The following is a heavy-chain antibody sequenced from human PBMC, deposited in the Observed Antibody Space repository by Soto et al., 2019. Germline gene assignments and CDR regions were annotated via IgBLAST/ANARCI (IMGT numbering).Heavy chain of an antibody. Sequence: QLQLQESGPGLVKPSETLSLTCTVSGGSISSSSYYWGWIRQPPGKGLEWIGSIYYSGSTFYNPSLKSRVTMSVDTSKNQFSLKLSSVTAADTAVYYCARGSGDTALVHSINYYYGMDVWGQGTTVTVSS. D-gene: IGHD5-18*01. V-gene: IGHV4-39*01. CDR2: IYYSGST. CDR3: ARGSGDTALVHSINYYYGMDV. J-gene: IGHJ6*02. CDR1: GGSISSSSYY.